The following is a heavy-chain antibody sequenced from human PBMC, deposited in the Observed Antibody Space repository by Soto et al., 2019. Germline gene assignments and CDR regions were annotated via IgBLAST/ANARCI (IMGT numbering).Heavy chain of an antibody. CDR2: INPNSGGT. CDR1: GYTFTGYY. J-gene: IGHJ6*02. Sequence: ASVKVSCKASGYTFTGYYMHWVRQAPGQGLEWMGWINPNSGGTNYAQKFQGWVTMTRDTSISTAYMELSRLRSDDTAVYYCARGGSSSWFTLYYYGMDVWGQGTTVTVSS. V-gene: IGHV1-2*04. CDR3: ARGGSSSWFTLYYYGMDV. D-gene: IGHD6-13*01.